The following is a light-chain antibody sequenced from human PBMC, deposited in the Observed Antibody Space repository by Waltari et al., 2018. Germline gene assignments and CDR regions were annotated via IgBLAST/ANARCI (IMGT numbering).Light chain of an antibody. CDR2: GAS. CDR3: QRNDRLPVT. Sequence: EIVLTQSPGTLSLSPGERATLSCRASQSVGRALIWYQQKPGQAPRLHIYGASTRATGIPDRFSGSGFGTDFSLTISRLEPEDFAVYYCQRNDRLPVTFGQGTKVEIK. V-gene: IGKV3-20*01. J-gene: IGKJ1*01. CDR1: QSVGRA.